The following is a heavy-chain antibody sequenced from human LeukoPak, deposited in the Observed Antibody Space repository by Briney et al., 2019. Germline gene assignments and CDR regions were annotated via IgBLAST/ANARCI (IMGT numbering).Heavy chain of an antibody. Sequence: SVKASCKASGDTFSSYAISWVRQAPGQGLEWMGGIIPIFGTANYAQTSQGRVTITADESTSTSYMELCSLRSEDTAVYYCAIVVDCISTSCYTVSDYWGQGTLVTVSS. CDR3: AIVVDCISTSCYTVSDY. J-gene: IGHJ4*02. CDR1: GDTFSSYA. V-gene: IGHV1-69*01. D-gene: IGHD2-2*02. CDR2: IIPIFGTA.